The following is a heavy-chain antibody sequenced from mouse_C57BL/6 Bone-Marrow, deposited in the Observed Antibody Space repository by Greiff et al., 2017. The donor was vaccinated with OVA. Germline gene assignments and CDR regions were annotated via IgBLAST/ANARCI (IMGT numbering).Heavy chain of an antibody. D-gene: IGHD2-3*01. Sequence: EVQGVESGGGLVKPGGSLKLSCAASGFTFSSYTMSWVRQTPEKRLEWVATISGGGGNTYYPDSVKGRFTISRDNAKNTLYLQMSSLRSEDTALYYCARQGGWLLLYFDYWGQGTTLTVSS. CDR2: ISGGGGNT. J-gene: IGHJ2*01. CDR3: ARQGGWLLLYFDY. CDR1: GFTFSSYT. V-gene: IGHV5-9*01.